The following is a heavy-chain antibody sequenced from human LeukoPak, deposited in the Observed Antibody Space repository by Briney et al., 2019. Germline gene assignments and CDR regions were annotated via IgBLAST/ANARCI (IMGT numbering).Heavy chain of an antibody. CDR1: GGTFSSYA. CDR2: VIPIFGTA. D-gene: IGHD3-22*01. CDR3: ARVHITMIVVVTRGWFDP. V-gene: IGHV1-69*01. J-gene: IGHJ5*02. Sequence: ASVKVSRKASGGTFSSYAISWVRQAPGQGLEWMGGVIPIFGTANYAQKFQGRVTITADESTSTAYMELSSLRSEDTAVYYCARVHITMIVVVTRGWFDPWGQGTLVTVSS.